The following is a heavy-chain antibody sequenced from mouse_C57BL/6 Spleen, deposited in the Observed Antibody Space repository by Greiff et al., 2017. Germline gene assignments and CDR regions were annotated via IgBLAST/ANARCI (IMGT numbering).Heavy chain of an antibody. J-gene: IGHJ4*01. CDR3: TTVLYYGSTYAMDD. CDR2: IDPEDGDT. D-gene: IGHD1-1*01. CDR1: GFNIKDYY. V-gene: IGHV14-1*01. Sequence: VQLQQSGAELVRPGASVKLSCTASGFNIKDYYMHWVKQRPEQGLEWIGRIDPEDGDTEYAPKFQGKATMTADTSSNTAYLQLSSLTSEDTAVYYCTTVLYYGSTYAMDDWGQGTSVTVSS.